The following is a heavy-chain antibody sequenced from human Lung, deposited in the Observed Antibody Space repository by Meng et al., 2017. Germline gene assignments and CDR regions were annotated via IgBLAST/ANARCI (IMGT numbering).Heavy chain of an antibody. CDR1: GGSISSGSYY. CDR3: ARGYCSSTSCYFDAFDI. J-gene: IGHJ3*02. D-gene: IGHD2-2*01. CDR2: IYTSGST. Sequence: VQLQESGPGLVKPSPTLSLTCTVSGGSISSGSYYWSWIRQPAGKGLEWIGRIYTSGSTNYNPSLKSRVTISVDTSKNQFSLKLSSVTAADTAVYYCARGYCSSTSCYFDAFDIWGQGTMVTVSS. V-gene: IGHV4-61*02.